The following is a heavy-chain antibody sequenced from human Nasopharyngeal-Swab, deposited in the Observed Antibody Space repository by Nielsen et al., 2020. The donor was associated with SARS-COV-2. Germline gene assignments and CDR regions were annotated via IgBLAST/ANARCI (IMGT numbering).Heavy chain of an antibody. V-gene: IGHV4-38-2*02. CDR2: INHRGNT. J-gene: IGHJ4*02. CDR3: VRLYYDQLTGYFSVGGNFDY. D-gene: IGHD3-9*01. Sequence: GSLRLSCNVSGFSIISNHYWGWIRQSPGKRLEWIATINHRGNTYYNPSLESRVTISADTSRDHFFLRVTSVTAADTAVYYCVRLYYDQLTGYFSVGGNFDYWGPGTLVTVSS. CDR1: GFSIISNHY.